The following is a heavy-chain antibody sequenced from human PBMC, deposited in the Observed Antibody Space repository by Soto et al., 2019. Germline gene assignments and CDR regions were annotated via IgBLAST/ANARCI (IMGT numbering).Heavy chain of an antibody. CDR1: GGSISSSSYY. V-gene: IGHV4-39*01. D-gene: IGHD1-26*01. Sequence: QLQLQESGPGLVKPSETLSPTCTVSGGSISSSSYYWGWIRQPPGKGLEWIGNIYYSGSTYYNPSLKSRVTISVDTSKNQFSLKLSSVTAADTAVYYCANIVGAYGWFDPWGQGTLVTVSS. J-gene: IGHJ5*02. CDR3: ANIVGAYGWFDP. CDR2: IYYSGST.